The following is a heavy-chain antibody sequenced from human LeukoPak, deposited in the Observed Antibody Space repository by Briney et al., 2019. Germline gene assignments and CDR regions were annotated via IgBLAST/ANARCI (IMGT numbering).Heavy chain of an antibody. J-gene: IGHJ4*02. Sequence: ASVKVSCKASGYTFTSYYMHWVRQAPGQGLEWMGIINPSGGSTSYAQKFQGRVTMTRDTSTSTVYMELSSLRSEDTAVYYCARTLRRAVVVTAILGYWGQGTPVTVSS. CDR2: INPSGGST. CDR1: GYTFTSYY. V-gene: IGHV1-46*01. CDR3: ARTLRRAVVVTAILGY. D-gene: IGHD2-21*02.